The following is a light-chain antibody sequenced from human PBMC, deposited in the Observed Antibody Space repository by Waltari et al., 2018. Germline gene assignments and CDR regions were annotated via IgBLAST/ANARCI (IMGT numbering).Light chain of an antibody. CDR1: SLRTYY. Sequence: SSELTQDPAVSVALGQTVRIPCQGDSLRTYYAIWYQQKPGQAPVLVIYGKNNRPSGIQDRFSGSSSGNTASLTITGGQAEDEADYYCNSRDSSGNHQVFGGGTKLTVL. CDR3: NSRDSSGNHQV. CDR2: GKN. V-gene: IGLV3-19*01. J-gene: IGLJ2*01.